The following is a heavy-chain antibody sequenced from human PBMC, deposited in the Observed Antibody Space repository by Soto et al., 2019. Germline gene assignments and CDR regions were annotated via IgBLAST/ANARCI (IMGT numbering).Heavy chain of an antibody. D-gene: IGHD3-10*02. Sequence: PGGSLRLSCAASGFTFSTYDMHWVRQATGQGPEWVSAIGTAGDTYYPGSVKGRFTISRENARNSLYLQMNSLRAEDTAVYYCAKDQLYIRGVIHNWFDPWGQGTLVTVSS. V-gene: IGHV3-13*04. J-gene: IGHJ5*02. CDR1: GFTFSTYD. CDR3: AKDQLYIRGVIHNWFDP. CDR2: IGTAGDT.